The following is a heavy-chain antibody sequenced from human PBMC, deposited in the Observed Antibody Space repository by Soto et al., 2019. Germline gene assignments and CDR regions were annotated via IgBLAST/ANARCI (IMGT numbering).Heavy chain of an antibody. CDR2: INSDGSST. V-gene: IGHV3-74*01. CDR1: GFTFSSYW. J-gene: IGHJ2*01. Sequence: EVQLVESGGGLVQPGGSLRLSCAASGFTFSSYWMHWVRQAPGKGLVWVSRINSDGSSTSYADSVKGRFTISRDNAKNTLYLQMNRLRAEDTAVYYCARADSSSWYWYFDLWGRGTLVTVSS. CDR3: ARADSSSWYWYFDL. D-gene: IGHD6-13*01.